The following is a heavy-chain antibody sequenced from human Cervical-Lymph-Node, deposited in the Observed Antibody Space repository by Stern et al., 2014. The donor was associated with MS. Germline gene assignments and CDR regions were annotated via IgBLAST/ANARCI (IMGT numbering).Heavy chain of an antibody. CDR3: ARQRYFDY. CDR2: IYPGDSDT. V-gene: IGHV5-51*01. Sequence: EVQLVESGAEVKKPGESLKISCEGSGYNFTKYWIGWVRQMPGKGLEWMGIIYPGDSDTRYSPSFQGQVTISADKSINTANLQWSRLKASDTAMYYCARQRYFDYWGQGTLVTVSS. J-gene: IGHJ4*02. CDR1: GYNFTKYW.